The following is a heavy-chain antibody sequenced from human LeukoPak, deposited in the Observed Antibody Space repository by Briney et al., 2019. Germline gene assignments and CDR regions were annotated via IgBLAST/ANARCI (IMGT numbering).Heavy chain of an antibody. Sequence: SETLSLTCTVSGGSISSYYWSWIRQPPGQGLEWIGRIYTSGSTNYNPSLNSRVTISVDTSKNQFSLKLSSVTAADTAVYYCASVEMATISFDYWGQGTLVTVSS. CDR3: ASVEMATISFDY. CDR2: IYTSGST. D-gene: IGHD5-24*01. CDR1: GGSISSYY. V-gene: IGHV4-4*07. J-gene: IGHJ4*02.